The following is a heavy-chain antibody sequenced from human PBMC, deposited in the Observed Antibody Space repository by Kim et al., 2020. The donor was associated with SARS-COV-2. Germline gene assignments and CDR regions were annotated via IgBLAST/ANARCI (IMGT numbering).Heavy chain of an antibody. CDR1: GGSFSGYH. CDR3: ARGRAGVVPSPILGIGPHYDYYAMDV. J-gene: IGHJ6*02. Sequence: SETLSLTCAVYGGSFSGYHWSWIRQPPWKGLEWIGEIKHSGSTNYNPSLKSQVTMSVDTSKSQFSLKLRSVTAADTAVYYCARGRAGVVPSPILGIGPHYDYYAMDVWGQGTTVTVSS. V-gene: IGHV4-34*01. D-gene: IGHD2-2*02. CDR2: IKHSGST.